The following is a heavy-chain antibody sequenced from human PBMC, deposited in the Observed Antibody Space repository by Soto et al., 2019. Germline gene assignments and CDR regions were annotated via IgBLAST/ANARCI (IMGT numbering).Heavy chain of an antibody. D-gene: IGHD3-22*01. Sequence: PSETLSLTCTVSGGSVSSGSYYWSWIRQPPGKGLEWIGYIYYSGSTNYNPSLKSRVTIPVDTSKNQFSLKLSSVTAADTAVYYCARASGRYDSSGYYYGPDYWGQGTLVTVSS. CDR1: GGSVSSGSYY. J-gene: IGHJ4*02. CDR3: ARASGRYDSSGYYYGPDY. V-gene: IGHV4-61*01. CDR2: IYYSGST.